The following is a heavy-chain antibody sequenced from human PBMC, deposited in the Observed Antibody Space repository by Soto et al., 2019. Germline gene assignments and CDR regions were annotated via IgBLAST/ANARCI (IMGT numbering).Heavy chain of an antibody. CDR2: IWYDGSNE. D-gene: IGHD7-27*01. V-gene: IGHV3-33*01. Sequence: QEQLVESGGGVVQPGRSLRLSCVGSGFIFKHYGMHWVRQAPGKGLEWVAVIWYDGSNEDYADSVKGRFTISRDNSKNTVYLQMNSLRVEDTAVYYCARNLGTPPRVPDYWGQGTLVTVSS. CDR1: GFIFKHYG. CDR3: ARNLGTPPRVPDY. J-gene: IGHJ4*02.